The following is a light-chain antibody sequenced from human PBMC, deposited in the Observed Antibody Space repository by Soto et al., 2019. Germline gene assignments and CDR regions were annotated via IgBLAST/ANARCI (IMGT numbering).Light chain of an antibody. CDR3: CSYAGGRTFI. V-gene: IGLV2-23*02. CDR1: SSDVGNYNF. J-gene: IGLJ1*01. CDR2: EVN. Sequence: QSALTQPASVSGSPGRSITISCTGTSSDVGNYNFVSWYQHHPGKAPKLMLFEVNKRPSGVSNRFSGSKSGNTASLTISGLQAEDEADYYCCSYAGGRTFIFGTGTKLTVL.